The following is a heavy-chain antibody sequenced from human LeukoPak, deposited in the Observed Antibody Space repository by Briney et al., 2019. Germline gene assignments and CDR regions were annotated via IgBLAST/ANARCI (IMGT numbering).Heavy chain of an antibody. Sequence: SQTLSLTCIVSGDSISSGDYYWSWLRQPPGKGLEWIGYIYYIGSTYYNPSLKSRVTISVDTSKNQFSLKLSSLTVADTAVFYCARVGPRGSVDYWGQGTLVTVSS. D-gene: IGHD1-26*01. J-gene: IGHJ4*02. CDR3: ARVGPRGSVDY. CDR1: GDSISSGDYY. CDR2: IYYIGST. V-gene: IGHV4-30-4*01.